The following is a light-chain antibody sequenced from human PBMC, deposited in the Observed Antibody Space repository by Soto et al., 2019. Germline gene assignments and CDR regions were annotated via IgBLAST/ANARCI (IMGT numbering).Light chain of an antibody. CDR2: GNF. J-gene: IGLJ2*01. V-gene: IGLV1-40*01. CDR1: ASNIGASYD. CDR3: QSYDYNLSGVL. Sequence: QSVLTPPPSVSGAPGQRVTISCAGSASNIGASYDVHWYQQVPGTAPKLLIYGNFNRPSGVPDRFSGSKSGTSASLAITGLQAEDEADYYCQSYDYNLSGVLFGGGTKLTVL.